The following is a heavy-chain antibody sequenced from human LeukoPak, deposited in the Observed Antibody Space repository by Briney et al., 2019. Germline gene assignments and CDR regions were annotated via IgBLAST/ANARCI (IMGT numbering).Heavy chain of an antibody. CDR3: ARDRWGAWFGSFDY. D-gene: IGHD3-10*01. Sequence: GASVKVSCKASGYTFTSYGISWVRQAPGQGLEWMGWISAYNGNTNYAQKLQGRVTMTTDTSTSTAYMELRSLRSDDTAVYYCARDRWGAWFGSFDYWGQGTLVTVSS. J-gene: IGHJ4*02. CDR1: GYTFTSYG. V-gene: IGHV1-18*01. CDR2: ISAYNGNT.